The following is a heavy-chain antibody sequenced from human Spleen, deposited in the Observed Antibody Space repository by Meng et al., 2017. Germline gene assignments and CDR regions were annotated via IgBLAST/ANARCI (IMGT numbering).Heavy chain of an antibody. D-gene: IGHD6-25*01. CDR3: AREASGWPHFDF. J-gene: IGHJ4*02. V-gene: IGHV7-4-1*02. CDR2: INTNTGDA. Sequence: QVQLVQSGSELKKPGASVKVSCTASGYPFPSYALNWVRQAPGQGLEWMGWINTNTGDATYAPGFTGRFVFSLDTSVSTAYLQITSLKAEDTAVYYCAREASGWPHFDFWGQGTLVTVSS. CDR1: GYPFPSYA.